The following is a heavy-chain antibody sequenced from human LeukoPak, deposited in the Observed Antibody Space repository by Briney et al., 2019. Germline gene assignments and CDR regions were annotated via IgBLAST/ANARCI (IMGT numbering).Heavy chain of an antibody. CDR2: IYYSGST. CDR1: GGSISSSSYY. V-gene: IGHV4-39*07. J-gene: IGHJ4*02. CDR3: AREGDGGNRRRYFDS. D-gene: IGHD4-23*01. Sequence: PSETLSLTCTVSGGSISSSSYYWGWIRQPPGRGLEWIGNIYYSGSTYYNPSLKSRVSISIDTSKNQFSLKLNSVTAADTAVYYCAREGDGGNRRRYFDSWGQGTLVTVSS.